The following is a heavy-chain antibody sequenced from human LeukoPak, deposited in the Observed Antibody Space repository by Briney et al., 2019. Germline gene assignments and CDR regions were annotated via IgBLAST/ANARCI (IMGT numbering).Heavy chain of an antibody. CDR2: IRYEGSNK. CDR1: GFTFSSYG. CDR3: AKGYGVVPAASGH. V-gene: IGHV3-30*02. J-gene: IGHJ4*02. D-gene: IGHD2-2*01. Sequence: PGGSLRLSCAASGFTFSSYGMHWVRQAPGKGLEWVAFIRYEGSNKYYADSVKGRFTISRDNSKNTLYLQMNSLRAEDTAVYYCAKGYGVVPAASGHWGQGTLVTVSS.